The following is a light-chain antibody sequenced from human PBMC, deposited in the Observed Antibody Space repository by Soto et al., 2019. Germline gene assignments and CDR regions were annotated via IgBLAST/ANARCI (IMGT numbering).Light chain of an antibody. V-gene: IGLV2-23*02. CDR2: EVN. CDR1: SSDVGSYNL. J-gene: IGLJ2*01. CDR3: CSYAGSSTLV. Sequence: QSVLTQPASVSGSPGQSITISCTGTSSDVGSYNLVSWYQQHPGKAPKLMIFEVNKRPSGVSNRFSGSKSGNTASLTISGLQAEDEADYYCCSYAGSSTLVFGGGTKLTVL.